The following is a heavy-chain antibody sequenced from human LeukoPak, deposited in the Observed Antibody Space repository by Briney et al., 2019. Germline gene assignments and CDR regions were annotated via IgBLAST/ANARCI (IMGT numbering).Heavy chain of an antibody. CDR2: VKQDGSEK. J-gene: IGHJ4*02. D-gene: IGHD6-13*01. V-gene: IGHV3-7*01. CDR3: ARGRGDSSSWYFDY. Sequence: PGGSLRLSCAASGFSFSNYAMSWVRQAPGKGLEWVANVKQDGSEKSCVDSVKGRFTISRDNAKNSLYLQMDSLRVEDTAVYYCARGRGDSSSWYFDYWGQGTLVTVSS. CDR1: GFSFSNYA.